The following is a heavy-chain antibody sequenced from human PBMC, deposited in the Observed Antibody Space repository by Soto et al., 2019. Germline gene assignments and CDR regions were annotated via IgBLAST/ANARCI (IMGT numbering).Heavy chain of an antibody. CDR1: GGTYSSYA. CDR3: ARASLEYSSGWYQHFDY. D-gene: IGHD6-19*01. J-gene: IGHJ4*02. CDR2: IIPIFGTA. V-gene: IGHV1-69*12. Sequence: QVQLVQSGAEVKKPGSSVKVSCKASGGTYSSYAISWVRQAPGQGLEWMGGIIPIFGTANYAQKFQGRVTITADESTSTASMELSSLRSEDTAVYYCARASLEYSSGWYQHFDYWGQGTLVTVSS.